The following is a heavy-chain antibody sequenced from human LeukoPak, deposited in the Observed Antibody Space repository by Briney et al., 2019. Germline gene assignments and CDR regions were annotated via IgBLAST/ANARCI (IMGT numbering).Heavy chain of an antibody. V-gene: IGHV3-7*01. D-gene: IGHD3-3*01. CDR2: IKEDGNEK. J-gene: IGHJ4*02. CDR3: ARGPYDFWSGFDY. Sequence: GGSLRLSCAASGFTFSSYWMSWVRQAPGKGLEWVANIKEDGNEKYYVDSVKGRFTISRDNAKNSLHLQMNSLRAEDTAVYYCARGPYDFWSGFDYWGQGTLVTVSS. CDR1: GFTFSSYW.